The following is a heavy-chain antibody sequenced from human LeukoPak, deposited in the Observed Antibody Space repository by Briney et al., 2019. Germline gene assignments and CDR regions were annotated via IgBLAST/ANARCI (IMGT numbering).Heavy chain of an antibody. V-gene: IGHV3-23*01. CDR1: GFTFSNYA. D-gene: IGHD1-26*01. Sequence: PGGSLRLSCEASGFTFSNYAMSWVRQAPGKGLEWVSVITGCDGTTYYGDSVKGRFSISRDNSKNTVCLQMNSLRVEDTAIYYCAKDMEEWELGEGYFDYWGQGILVTVSS. CDR2: ITGCDGTT. J-gene: IGHJ4*02. CDR3: AKDMEEWELGEGYFDY.